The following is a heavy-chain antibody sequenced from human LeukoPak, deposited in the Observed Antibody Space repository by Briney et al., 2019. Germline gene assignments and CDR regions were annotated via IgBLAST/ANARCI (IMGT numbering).Heavy chain of an antibody. J-gene: IGHJ4*02. CDR2: IYYSGST. CDR3: AREDYGDSILNY. Sequence: SETLSLTCTVSGGSISSGDYYWSWIRQPPGKGLEWIGYIYYSGSTYYNPSLKSRVTISVDTSKNQFSLKLSPVTAADTAVYYCAREDYGDSILNYWGQGTLVTVSS. D-gene: IGHD4-17*01. CDR1: GGSISSGDYY. V-gene: IGHV4-30-4*01.